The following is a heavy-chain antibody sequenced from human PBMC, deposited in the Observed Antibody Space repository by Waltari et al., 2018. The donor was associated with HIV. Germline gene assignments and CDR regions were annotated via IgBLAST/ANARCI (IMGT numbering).Heavy chain of an antibody. Sequence: QLQLQESGPGLVKPSETLSLTCTVSGGSISSSSYYWGWIRQPPGKGLEWIGSIYYSGSTYYNPSLKSRVTISVDTSKNQFSLKLSSVTAADTAVYYCATPVEMATIVAFDIWGQGTMVTVSS. CDR2: IYYSGST. CDR3: ATPVEMATIVAFDI. J-gene: IGHJ3*02. CDR1: GGSISSSSYY. V-gene: IGHV4-39*01. D-gene: IGHD5-12*01.